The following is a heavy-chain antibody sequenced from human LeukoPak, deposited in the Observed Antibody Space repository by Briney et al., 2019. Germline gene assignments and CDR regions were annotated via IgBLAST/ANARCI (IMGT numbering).Heavy chain of an antibody. CDR3: ASFSEYGGNFFDY. J-gene: IGHJ4*02. CDR2: IYYTGST. Sequence: SETLSLTCTVSGGSIGTNYWNWIRQPPGKGLEWLGYIYYTGSTSYNPSLKSRATISVDTSESQFSLKLSSVTAADTAVYYCASFSEYGGNFFDYWGQGTLVTVSS. CDR1: GGSIGTNY. D-gene: IGHD4-23*01. V-gene: IGHV4-59*08.